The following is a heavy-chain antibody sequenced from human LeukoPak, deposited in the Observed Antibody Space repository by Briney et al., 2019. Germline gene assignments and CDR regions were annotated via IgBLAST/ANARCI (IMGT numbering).Heavy chain of an antibody. Sequence: ASVKVSRKFSGYSLTDLSLQWVPHAPGRGPEWMGGFDPENGHKIYAPNFQGRITMTEDTSTDTIYMELRSQRSVDTAKYCGATGPYFPYLDVWGKGTTVTVSS. J-gene: IGHJ6*03. CDR3: ATGPYFPYLDV. D-gene: IGHD2/OR15-2a*01. V-gene: IGHV1-24*01. CDR2: FDPENGHK. CDR1: GYSLTDLS.